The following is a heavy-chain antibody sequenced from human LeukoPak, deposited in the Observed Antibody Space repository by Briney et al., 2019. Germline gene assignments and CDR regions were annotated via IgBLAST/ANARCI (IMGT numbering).Heavy chain of an antibody. D-gene: IGHD2-2*02. CDR1: GYSFTSYW. J-gene: IGHJ4*02. V-gene: IGHV5-51*01. Sequence: GESLQISCKGSGYSFTSYWIGRVRQMPGKGLEWMGIIYPGDSDTRYSPSFQGQVTISADKSISTAYLQWSSLKASDTAMYYCARLDQPLLYDQFDYWGQGTLVTVSS. CDR3: ARLDQPLLYDQFDY. CDR2: IYPGDSDT.